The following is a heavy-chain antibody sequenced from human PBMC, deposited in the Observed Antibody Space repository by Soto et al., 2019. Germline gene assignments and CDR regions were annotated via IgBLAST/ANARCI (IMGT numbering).Heavy chain of an antibody. CDR3: AIATLVQWELDFDY. D-gene: IGHD1-26*01. CDR1: GYTFTSYG. V-gene: IGHV1-18*01. Sequence: ASVKVSCKASGYTFTSYGISWVRQAPGQGLEWMGWISAYNGNTNYAQKLQGRVTMTTDTSTSTAYMELRSLRSDDTAVYYCAIATLVQWELDFDYWGQGTLVTVSS. J-gene: IGHJ4*02. CDR2: ISAYNGNT.